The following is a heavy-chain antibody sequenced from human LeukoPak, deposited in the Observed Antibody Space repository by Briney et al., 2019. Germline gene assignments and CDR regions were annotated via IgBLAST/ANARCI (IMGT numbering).Heavy chain of an antibody. J-gene: IGHJ4*02. CDR2: INPSGGST. V-gene: IGHV1-46*01. Sequence: ASVKVSCKASGYTFTSYYMHWVRQAPGQGLEWMGIINPSGGSTHSAQKFQGRVTMTRDTFTSTVYMELSSLRSEDTAVYYCARDQRGNSGSYAYWGQGTLVTVSS. CDR3: ARDQRGNSGSYAY. CDR1: GYTFTSYY. D-gene: IGHD1-26*01.